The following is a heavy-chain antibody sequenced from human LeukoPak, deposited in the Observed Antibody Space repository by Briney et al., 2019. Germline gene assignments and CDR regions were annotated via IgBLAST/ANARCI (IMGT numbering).Heavy chain of an antibody. V-gene: IGHV1-69*04. CDR1: GGTFSIYA. CDR3: AREYRDIVATITYYYYYGMDV. CDR2: IIPILGIA. D-gene: IGHD5-12*01. Sequence: SVKVSCKASGGTFSIYAISRVRQAPGQGLEWMGRIIPILGIANYAQKFQGGVTITADKSTSTAYMELSSLRSEDTAVYYCAREYRDIVATITYYYYYGMDVWGQGTTVTVSS. J-gene: IGHJ6*02.